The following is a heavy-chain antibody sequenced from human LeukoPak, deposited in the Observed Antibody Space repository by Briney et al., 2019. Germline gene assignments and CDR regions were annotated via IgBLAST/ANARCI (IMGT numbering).Heavy chain of an antibody. V-gene: IGHV3-21*01. CDR1: RFTFSSYS. J-gene: IGHJ4*02. CDR3: ARDQIYSSSWYFY. D-gene: IGHD6-13*01. CDR2: ISSSSNI. Sequence: NAAGSLRLSCAASRFTFSSYSMNWVRQAPGKGLEWVSSISSSSNIYYADSVKGRFTISRDSAKNSLYLQMNSLRAEDTAVYYCARDQIYSSSWYFYWGQGTLVTVSS.